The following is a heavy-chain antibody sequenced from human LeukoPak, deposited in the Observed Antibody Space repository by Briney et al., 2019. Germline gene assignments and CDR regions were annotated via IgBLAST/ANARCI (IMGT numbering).Heavy chain of an antibody. CDR1: GYSISSGYY. Sequence: SETLSLTCTVSGYSISSGYYWGWIRQPPGKGLEWIGSIYHSGSTYYNPSLKSRVTMSVDTSKNQFSLKLSSVTAADTAVYYCAREALGSSGWYMIGTASYYYYYMDVWGKGTTVTISS. J-gene: IGHJ6*03. CDR3: AREALGSSGWYMIGTASYYYYYMDV. D-gene: IGHD6-19*01. CDR2: IYHSGST. V-gene: IGHV4-38-2*02.